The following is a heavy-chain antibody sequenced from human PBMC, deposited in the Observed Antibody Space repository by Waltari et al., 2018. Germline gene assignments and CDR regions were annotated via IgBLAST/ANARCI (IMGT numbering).Heavy chain of an antibody. CDR1: GYTFTSYA. V-gene: IGHV1-3*01. J-gene: IGHJ5*02. D-gene: IGHD1-7*01. CDR3: ARVQLELRGRYNWFDP. CDR2: INAGNGNT. Sequence: QVQLVQSGAEVKKPGASVKVSCKASGYTFTSYAMHWVRQAPGQRLEWMGWINAGNGNTKNSQKFQGRVTITRDTSASTAYMELSSLRSEDTAVYYCARVQLELRGRYNWFDPWGQGTLVTVSS.